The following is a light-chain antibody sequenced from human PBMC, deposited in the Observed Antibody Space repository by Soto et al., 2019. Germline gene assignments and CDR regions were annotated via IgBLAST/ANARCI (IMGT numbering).Light chain of an antibody. CDR3: QQYGTSPWT. CDR1: QSFTIGY. Sequence: VLTQSPGTLSLSPGERATLSCRASQSFTIGYLAWFQQKPGQAPRLLIYGARTRATGVPDRFSASGSGTDFSLTISRLEPEDFAVYYCQQYGTSPWTFGQGTKVDIK. V-gene: IGKV3-20*01. J-gene: IGKJ1*01. CDR2: GAR.